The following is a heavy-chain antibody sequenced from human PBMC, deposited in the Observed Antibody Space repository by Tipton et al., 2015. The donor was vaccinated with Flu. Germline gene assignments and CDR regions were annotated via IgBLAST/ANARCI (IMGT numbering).Heavy chain of an antibody. Sequence: TLSLTFAVYGGSFSSHYWSWIRQPPGKGLEWIGEINPSGSTNYNPSLKSRVTISGDTSKNQFSLKLSSVTAADTAVYYCARLSSNWYHQLDNWGQGTLVTVSS. CDR1: GGSFSSHY. D-gene: IGHD6-13*01. CDR2: INPSGST. V-gene: IGHV4-34*01. CDR3: ARLSSNWYHQLDN. J-gene: IGHJ4*02.